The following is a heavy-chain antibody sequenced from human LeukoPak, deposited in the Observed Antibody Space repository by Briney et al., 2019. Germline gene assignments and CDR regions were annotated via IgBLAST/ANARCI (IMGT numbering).Heavy chain of an antibody. CDR3: ATDGSNYLEY. V-gene: IGHV3-53*01. J-gene: IGHJ4*02. CDR1: GFTVSSNY. D-gene: IGHD5-24*01. CDR2: IYRDGSA. Sequence: GGSLRLSCAASGFTVSSNYMSWVRQAPGKGLEWVALIYRDGSAYSADSVRGRFTISRDNSKNTLYLQMDRLRPEDTAVYYCATDGSNYLEYWGQGTLVIVSS.